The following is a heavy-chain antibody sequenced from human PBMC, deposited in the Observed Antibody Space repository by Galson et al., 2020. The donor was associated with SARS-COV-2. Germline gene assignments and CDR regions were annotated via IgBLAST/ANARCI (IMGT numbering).Heavy chain of an antibody. J-gene: IGHJ5*01. CDR1: GIALSMNA. CDR3: ARSPGSAPYNFWVES. D-gene: IGHD6-25*01. Sequence: GESLKISCTASGIALSMNALTWVRQAPGKGLEWVSSISSDSRYIHYTDSVKGRFTISRDNSKNSLYLQMNSLRGEDTALYYCARSPGSAPYNFWVESWGQGTLVTVSA. V-gene: IGHV3-21*01. CDR2: ISSDSRYI.